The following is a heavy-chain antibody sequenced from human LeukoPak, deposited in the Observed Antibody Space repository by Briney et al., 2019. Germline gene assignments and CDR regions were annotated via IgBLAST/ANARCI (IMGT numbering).Heavy chain of an antibody. V-gene: IGHV1-46*01. CDR1: GYTFTDSY. CDR2: INPSGGST. D-gene: IGHD1-14*01. CDR3: ARDRSVITRLFDF. J-gene: IGHJ4*02. Sequence: ASVKVSCKASGYTFTDSYIHWVRQAPGEGLEWMGIINPSGGSTSYAQNFQGRVTMTRDKSTNTVYMELTRLRSDDTAVHYCARDRSVITRLFDFWGQGTLVIVSS.